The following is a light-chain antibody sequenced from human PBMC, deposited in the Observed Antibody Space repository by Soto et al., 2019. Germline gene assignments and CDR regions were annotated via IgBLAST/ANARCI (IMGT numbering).Light chain of an antibody. CDR1: SSDVGSYDL. J-gene: IGLJ1*01. V-gene: IGLV2-23*03. CDR2: EGS. CDR3: CSYAGGSTFYV. Sequence: QSVLTQPASVSGSPGHSITIPCTGTSSDVGSYDLVSWYQQHPGKAPHLMIYEGSKRPSGVSNRFSGSKSGNTASLTISGLQAEDEADYYCCSYAGGSTFYVFGSGTKVTVL.